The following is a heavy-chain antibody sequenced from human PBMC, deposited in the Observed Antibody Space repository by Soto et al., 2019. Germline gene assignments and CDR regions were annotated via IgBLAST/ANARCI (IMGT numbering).Heavy chain of an antibody. V-gene: IGHV1-18*01. CDR2: ISAYNGNT. CDR1: GYTFTSYG. D-gene: IGHD3-22*01. CDR3: ARPRSGYYYDGSGYYLGY. J-gene: IGHJ4*02. Sequence: ASVKVSCKASGYTFTSYGISWVRQAPGQGLEWMGWISAYNGNTNYAQKLQGRVTMTTDTSTSTAYMELRSLRSDDTAVYYCARPRSGYYYDGSGYYLGYWGQGTLVTVSS.